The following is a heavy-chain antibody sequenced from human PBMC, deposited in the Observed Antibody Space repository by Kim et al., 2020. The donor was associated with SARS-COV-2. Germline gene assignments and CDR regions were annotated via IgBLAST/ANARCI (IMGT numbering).Heavy chain of an antibody. D-gene: IGHD2-15*01. CDR3: ARVNVHCSGGSCYSGALWYFDL. CDR1: GGSISSYY. J-gene: IGHJ2*01. Sequence: SKTLSLTCTVSGGSISSYYWSWIRQSPGKGLEWIGYIYYSGSTNYNPSLKSRVTISVDTSKNQFSLRLSSVTAADTAVYYCARVNVHCSGGSCYSGALWYFDLWGRGTLVTVSS. V-gene: IGHV4-59*01. CDR2: IYYSGST.